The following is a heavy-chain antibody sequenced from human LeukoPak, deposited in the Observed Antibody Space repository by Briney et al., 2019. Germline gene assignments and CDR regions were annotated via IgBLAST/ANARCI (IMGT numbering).Heavy chain of an antibody. D-gene: IGHD4-17*01. Sequence: GGSLRLSCSASGLTFSHYAMTWVRQAPGKGLEWVSSVHADGDFTYYADSVRGRLTVSRDNSESSLYLQMNGLKAEDTALYYCAKDPNGDYVGAFDMWGQGTMVTVSS. CDR3: AKDPNGDYVGAFDM. V-gene: IGHV3-23*01. CDR1: GLTFSHYA. CDR2: VHADGDFT. J-gene: IGHJ3*02.